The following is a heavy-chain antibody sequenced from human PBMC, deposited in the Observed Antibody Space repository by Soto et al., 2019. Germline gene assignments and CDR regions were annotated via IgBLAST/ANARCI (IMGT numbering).Heavy chain of an antibody. V-gene: IGHV1-2*02. Sequence: AASVKVSCKASGDTFTANYIHWVRQAPGQGFEWMGWINPQSGGTNYPQKFQGRVTMTRDTSLSTVYMTLIRLTSDDTAVYYCATSRISIAVAGETEYYFDYWGQGTPVTVSS. CDR3: ATSRISIAVAGETEYYFDY. J-gene: IGHJ4*02. CDR2: INPQSGGT. D-gene: IGHD6-19*01. CDR1: GDTFTANY.